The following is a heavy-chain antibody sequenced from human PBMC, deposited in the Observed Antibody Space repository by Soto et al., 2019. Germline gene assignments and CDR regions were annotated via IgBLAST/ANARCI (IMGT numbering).Heavy chain of an antibody. CDR3: ARDRGYSGYDPPRYHYGMDV. CDR2: IWFDGSNK. J-gene: IGHJ6*02. D-gene: IGHD5-12*01. Sequence: LRLSCAASGFTFSSYGMHWVRQAPGKGLEWVAVIWFDGSNKWYADSVKGRFTISRDNSKNTLYLQMNSLRAEDTAVYSCARDRGYSGYDPPRYHYGMDVWGQGTTVTVS. CDR1: GFTFSSYG. V-gene: IGHV3-33*01.